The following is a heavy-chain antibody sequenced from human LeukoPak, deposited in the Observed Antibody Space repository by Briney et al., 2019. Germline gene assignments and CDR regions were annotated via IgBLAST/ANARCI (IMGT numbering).Heavy chain of an antibody. CDR1: GGSISSYY. CDR3: TVQYSSSWYSS. Sequence: SETLSLTCTVSGGSISSYYWSWLRQPAGKGLEWLGRIYTNGSTNYNPSRKSRVTISVDTSKNQFSLKLSSVTAADTAVYYCTVQYSSSWYSSWGQGTLVTVSS. CDR2: IYTNGST. J-gene: IGHJ4*02. D-gene: IGHD6-13*01. V-gene: IGHV4-4*07.